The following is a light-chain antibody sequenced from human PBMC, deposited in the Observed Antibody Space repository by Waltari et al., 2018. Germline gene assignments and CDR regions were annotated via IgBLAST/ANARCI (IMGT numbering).Light chain of an antibody. Sequence: DIVMTPSPDSLAVSLGERATINCKSSQSVLYSSNNKNYLAWYQQKPGQPPKLLIYWASTRESGVPDRFSGSGSGTDFTLTISSLQAEDVAVYYCQQYYSTPYTFGQVTKLEIK. CDR2: WAS. J-gene: IGKJ2*01. CDR1: QSVLYSSNNKNY. CDR3: QQYYSTPYT. V-gene: IGKV4-1*01.